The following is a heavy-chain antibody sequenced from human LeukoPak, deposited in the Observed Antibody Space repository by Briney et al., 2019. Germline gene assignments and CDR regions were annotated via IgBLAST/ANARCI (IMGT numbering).Heavy chain of an antibody. Sequence: SETLSLTCTVSGGSISSSSYYWGWIRQPPGKGLEWIGSIYYSGSTYYNPSLKSRVTISVDTSKNQFSLKLSSVTAADTAVYYCARIYGGSFYGHFDIWGQGTLVTVSS. V-gene: IGHV4-39*07. J-gene: IGHJ4*02. CDR3: ARIYGGSFYGHFDI. D-gene: IGHD1-26*01. CDR1: GGSISSSSYY. CDR2: IYYSGST.